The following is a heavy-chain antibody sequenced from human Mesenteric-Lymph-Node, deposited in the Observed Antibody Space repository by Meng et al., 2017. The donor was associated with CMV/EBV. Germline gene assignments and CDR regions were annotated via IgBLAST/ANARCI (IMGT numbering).Heavy chain of an antibody. CDR2: IYRGGSST. D-gene: IGHD6-13*01. V-gene: IGHV3-23*03. Sequence: GESLKISCAASGFTFSDYGLSWVRQAPGKGLDWVSVIYRGGSSTYYADSVKGRFTISRDNAKNSLYLQMNSLRAEDTAVYYCARGGIAASYWGQGTLVTVSS. CDR3: ARGGIAASY. CDR1: GFTFSDYG. J-gene: IGHJ4*02.